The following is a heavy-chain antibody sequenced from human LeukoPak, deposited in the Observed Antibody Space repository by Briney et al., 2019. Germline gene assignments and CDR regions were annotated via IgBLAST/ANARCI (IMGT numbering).Heavy chain of an antibody. J-gene: IGHJ6*03. Sequence: ASVNVSCKGSGYTFTSYGISWVRQAPAQGLDWMGWISAYNGNTNYAQKLQGRVTMTTDTSTSTAYMELRSLRSDDTAVYYCARSRGYCSSTSCPHYYYMDVWGKGTTVTVSS. CDR1: GYTFTSYG. D-gene: IGHD2-2*01. V-gene: IGHV1-18*01. CDR2: ISAYNGNT. CDR3: ARSRGYCSSTSCPHYYYMDV.